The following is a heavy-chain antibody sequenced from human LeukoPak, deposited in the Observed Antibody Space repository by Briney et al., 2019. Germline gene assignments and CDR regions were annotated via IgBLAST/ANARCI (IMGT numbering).Heavy chain of an antibody. CDR1: GYTFTGHY. V-gene: IGHV1-2*02. J-gene: IGHJ4*02. D-gene: IGHD6-19*01. CDR3: ADEFGLKWLAD. CDR2: INPNSGGT. Sequence: GASVKVSCKASGYTFTGHYMHWVRQAPGQGLEWMGWINPNSGGTKYAQKFQGRVTMTRDTSISTAYMELSRLRSDDTAVYYCADEFGLKWLADWGQGTLVTVSS.